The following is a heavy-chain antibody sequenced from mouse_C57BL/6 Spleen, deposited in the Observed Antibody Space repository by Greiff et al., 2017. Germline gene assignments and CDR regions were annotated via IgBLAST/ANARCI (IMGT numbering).Heavy chain of an antibody. CDR1: GYTFTSYW. V-gene: IGHV1-74*01. CDR3: GRRCGTSYTSMDY. J-gene: IGHJ2*01. D-gene: IGHD2-12*01. Sequence: VQLQQPGAELVKPGASVKVSCKASGYTFTSYWMHWVKQRPGQGLEWIGRIHPSDSDTNYNQKFKGKATLTVDKSSSTAYMVLSSLTSEDSAVYYCGRRCGTSYTSMDYWGQGTTLTVSS. CDR2: IHPSDSDT.